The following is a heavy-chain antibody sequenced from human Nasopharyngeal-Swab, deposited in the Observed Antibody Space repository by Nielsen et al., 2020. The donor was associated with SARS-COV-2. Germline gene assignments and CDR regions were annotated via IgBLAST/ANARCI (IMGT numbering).Heavy chain of an antibody. V-gene: IGHV4-34*01. J-gene: IGHJ4*02. CDR2: INHSGST. D-gene: IGHD6-13*01. Sequence: WIRPPPGQGLEWIGEINHSGSTNYNPSLKRRVTISVDTSKNQFSLKLSSVTAADTAVYYCARGFPGAAAGTDYWGQGTLVTVSS. CDR3: ARGFPGAAAGTDY.